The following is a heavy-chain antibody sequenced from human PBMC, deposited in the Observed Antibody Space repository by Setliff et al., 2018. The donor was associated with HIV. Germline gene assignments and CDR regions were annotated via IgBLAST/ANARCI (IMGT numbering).Heavy chain of an antibody. D-gene: IGHD3-16*01. V-gene: IGHV4-4*08. CDR3: ARELGASPHDVFDI. J-gene: IGHJ3*02. CDR2: THISGIT. CDR1: GASISTYY. Sequence: SETLSLTCTVSGASISTYYWSWIRQPPGKGLEWIGYTHISGITNYNPSLKSRLTISVDTSKTQFSLKLNSVTAADTAVYYCARELGASPHDVFDIWGQGTMVTVSS.